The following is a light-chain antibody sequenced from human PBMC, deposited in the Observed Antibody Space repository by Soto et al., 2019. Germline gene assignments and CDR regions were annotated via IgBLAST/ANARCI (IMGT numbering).Light chain of an antibody. CDR3: QHYKSSFVT. V-gene: IGKV1-5*01. J-gene: IGKJ1*01. CDR2: DAS. CDR1: QSIGTF. Sequence: DIPMTQSPSTLSASVGDRVTITCRASQSIGTFLAWFQQRAGTAPHLLIYDASNLEAGVPSRFSGSGSGTEFTLTITSLQPDDFATYYCQHYKSSFVTFGQGTKVEIK.